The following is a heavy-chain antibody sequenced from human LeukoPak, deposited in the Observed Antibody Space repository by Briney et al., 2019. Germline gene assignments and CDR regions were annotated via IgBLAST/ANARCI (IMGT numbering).Heavy chain of an antibody. CDR1: GYSINNYW. V-gene: IGHV5-51*01. CDR3: ARRNQGMDV. CDR2: IYPGDSDT. D-gene: IGHD1-14*01. J-gene: IGHJ6*02. Sequence: GESLQISCKGSGYSINNYWIGWVRQMPGKGLEWMAIIYPGDSDTRYSPSLQGQVTISADRSISTAYLQWSSLKASDTAIYYCARRNQGMDVWGQGTTVTVSS.